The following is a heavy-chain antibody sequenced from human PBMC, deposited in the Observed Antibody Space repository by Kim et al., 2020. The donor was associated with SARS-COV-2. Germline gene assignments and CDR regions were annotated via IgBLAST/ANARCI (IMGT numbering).Heavy chain of an antibody. Sequence: SVKVSCKASGGTFSSYAISWVRQAPGQGLEWMGGIIPIFGTANYAQKFQGRVTITADESTSTAYMELSSLRSEDTAVYYCARDNPPVIAAAGIDRQLYGMDVWGQGTTVTVSS. D-gene: IGHD6-13*01. CDR1: GGTFSSYA. V-gene: IGHV1-69*13. J-gene: IGHJ6*02. CDR2: IIPIFGTA. CDR3: ARDNPPVIAAAGIDRQLYGMDV.